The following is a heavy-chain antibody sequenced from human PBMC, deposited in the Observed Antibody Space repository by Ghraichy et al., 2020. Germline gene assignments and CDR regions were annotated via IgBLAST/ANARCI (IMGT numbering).Heavy chain of an antibody. J-gene: IGHJ4*02. V-gene: IGHV4-59*01. CDR2: IYYSGST. Sequence: SETLSLTCTVSGGSISSYYWSWIRQPPGKGLEWIGYIYYSGSTNYNPSLKSRVTISVDTSKNQFSLKLSSVTAADTAVYYCARATYSSSWYRGLGYFDYWGQGTLVTVSS. CDR3: ARATYSSSWYRGLGYFDY. CDR1: GGSISSYY. D-gene: IGHD6-13*01.